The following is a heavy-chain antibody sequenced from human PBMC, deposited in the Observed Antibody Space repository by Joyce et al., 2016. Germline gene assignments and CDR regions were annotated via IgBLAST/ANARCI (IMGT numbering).Heavy chain of an antibody. D-gene: IGHD6-6*01. J-gene: IGHJ6*02. CDR2: ISSSGGTT. Sequence: EVQLLESGGALVQPGGSLRLSCEASGFTFTNYAMSWVRQAPGRGLEWVSSISSSGGTTHYADSVKGRFTISRDNSKNTLNLQVNSLRAEDTAIYYCAKGPRIAARPNYYYYGMDVWGQGTTVTVSS. CDR3: AKGPRIAARPNYYYYGMDV. CDR1: GFTFTNYA. V-gene: IGHV3-23*01.